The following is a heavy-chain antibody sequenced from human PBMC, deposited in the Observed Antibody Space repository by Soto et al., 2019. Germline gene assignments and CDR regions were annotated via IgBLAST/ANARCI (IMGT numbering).Heavy chain of an antibody. CDR2: IYYSGST. Sequence: SLSLTGTVSGGSSSSGDYYWSWVLQPPGKGLEWIGYIYYSGSTYYNPSLKSRVTISVDTSKNQFSLKLSSVTAADTAVYYCARDLRITMVRGVYYYYGMDVWGQGTTVTVSS. V-gene: IGHV4-30-4*01. CDR1: GGSSSSGDYY. CDR3: ARDLRITMVRGVYYYYGMDV. D-gene: IGHD3-10*01. J-gene: IGHJ6*02.